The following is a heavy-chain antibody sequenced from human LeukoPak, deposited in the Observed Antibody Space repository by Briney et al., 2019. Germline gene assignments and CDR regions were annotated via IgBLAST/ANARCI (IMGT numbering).Heavy chain of an antibody. CDR3: ARRRYYDSSGYLE. D-gene: IGHD3-22*01. CDR1: GVSISSGSYY. Sequence: SQTLSLTCTVSGVSISSGSYYWSWIRQPAGKGLEWIGRIYTSGRTYYSPSLKSRVTLSVDMSNNQFSLTLSSVTAADTPFYFCARRRYYDSSGYLEWGQGTLVTLSS. J-gene: IGHJ1*01. CDR2: IYTSGRT. V-gene: IGHV4-61*02.